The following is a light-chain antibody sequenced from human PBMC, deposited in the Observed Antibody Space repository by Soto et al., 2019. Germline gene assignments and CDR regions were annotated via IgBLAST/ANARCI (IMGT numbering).Light chain of an antibody. Sequence: DIQRTQSPSTLSAPLVDRVTITCGASQSISSWLAWYQQKPGKAPKVLIFDASSLESGVPSRFSGSGSATEFTLTISSLQPDDFATYYCQQYSTYPWTFGQGTKVDI. J-gene: IGKJ1*01. CDR1: QSISSW. V-gene: IGKV1-5*01. CDR2: DAS. CDR3: QQYSTYPWT.